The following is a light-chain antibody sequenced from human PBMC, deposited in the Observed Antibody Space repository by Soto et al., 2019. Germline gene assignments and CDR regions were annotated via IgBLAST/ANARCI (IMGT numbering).Light chain of an antibody. Sequence: DIQMTQSPSTLSASVGDRVTITCRASQSISSWLAWYQQKPGKAPKLLIYKASTLESGVPSRFSGSVSGTEFTLTISSLQPDDFATYYCQQYNSDSPTFGQGTKVEIK. J-gene: IGKJ1*01. CDR2: KAS. V-gene: IGKV1-5*03. CDR1: QSISSW. CDR3: QQYNSDSPT.